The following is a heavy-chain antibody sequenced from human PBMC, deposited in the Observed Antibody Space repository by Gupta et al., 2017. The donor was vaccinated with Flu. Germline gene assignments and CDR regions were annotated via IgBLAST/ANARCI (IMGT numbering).Heavy chain of an antibody. D-gene: IGHD4-4*01. CDR3: ARGHTEGNSEPTFGY. Sequence: GQPGGSLRLSCAASGFTFSSYAMHWVRQAPGKGLEYVSAISSNGGSTYYANSVKGRFTISRDNSKNTLYLQMGSLRAEDMAVYYCARGHTEGNSEPTFGYWGQGTLVTVSS. CDR1: GFTFSSYA. CDR2: ISSNGGST. J-gene: IGHJ4*02. V-gene: IGHV3-64*01.